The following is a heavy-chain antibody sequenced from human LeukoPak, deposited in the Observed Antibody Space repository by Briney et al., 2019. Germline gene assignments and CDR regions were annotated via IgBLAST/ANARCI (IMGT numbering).Heavy chain of an antibody. D-gene: IGHD1-26*01. CDR2: ISSSGSTI. CDR1: GFTFSSYE. V-gene: IGHV3-48*03. J-gene: IGHJ4*02. CDR3: ASRRGSNRPFDY. Sequence: HAGGSLRLSCAASGFTFSSYEMNWVRQAPGKGLEWVSYISSSGSTIYYADSVKGRFTISRDNAKNSLYLQMNSLRAEDTAVYYCASRRGSNRPFDYWGQGTLVTVSS.